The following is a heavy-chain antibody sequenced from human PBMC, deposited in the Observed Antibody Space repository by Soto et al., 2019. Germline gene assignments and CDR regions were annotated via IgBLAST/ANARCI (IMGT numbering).Heavy chain of an antibody. D-gene: IGHD6-13*01. CDR1: EGTFTSYV. Sequence: QVQLVQSGAEVKKPGSSVKVSCKASEGTFTSYVITWVRQAPGQGLEWMGGIIPIFGTANYAQKFQGRVTITADESTSTVYMDLSSLRSEDMAVYYCAREHSSPDYSYGMDVWGQGTTVTVSS. V-gene: IGHV1-69*01. CDR2: IIPIFGTA. CDR3: AREHSSPDYSYGMDV. J-gene: IGHJ6*02.